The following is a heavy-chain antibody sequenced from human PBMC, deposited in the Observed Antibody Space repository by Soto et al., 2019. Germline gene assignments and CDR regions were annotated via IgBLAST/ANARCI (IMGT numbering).Heavy chain of an antibody. CDR3: ARGTGTMARVVLLD. Sequence: QVQLQESGPGLVKPSQTLSLTCTVSGDPLSSGDYYWSWIRKRPGKALEWFGYIFYTGSSYYNPSLRSRVSISVDTSKNQFSLNVDSVSAADTAVYYCARGTGTMARVVLLDWGQGTLITVSS. CDR2: IFYTGSS. J-gene: IGHJ4*02. V-gene: IGHV4-30-4*01. CDR1: GDPLSSGDYY. D-gene: IGHD3-10*01.